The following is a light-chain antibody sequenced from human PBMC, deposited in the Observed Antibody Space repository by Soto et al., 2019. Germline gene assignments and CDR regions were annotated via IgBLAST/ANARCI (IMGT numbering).Light chain of an antibody. J-gene: IGKJ5*01. V-gene: IGKV3-11*01. Sequence: VVLTHAPSTLSLSALERATLSFRASQSVSSYLAWYQQKPGQAPRLLIYDASNRATGIPARFSGSGSGTDFTLTISSLEPEDFAVYYCQQRSDAVTFGQGTRLEIK. CDR3: QQRSDAVT. CDR2: DAS. CDR1: QSVSSY.